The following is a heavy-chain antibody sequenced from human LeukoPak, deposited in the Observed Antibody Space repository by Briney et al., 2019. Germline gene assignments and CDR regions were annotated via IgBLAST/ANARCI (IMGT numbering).Heavy chain of an antibody. J-gene: IGHJ6*03. CDR1: GGSFSGYY. V-gene: IGHV4-34*01. CDR3: ARAVLGYNYDYYYMDV. CDR2: INHSGST. Sequence: PSETLSLTCAVYGGSFSGYYWSWIRQPPGKGLEWVGEINHSGSTNYNPSLKSRVTISVDTSKNQFSLKLSSVTAADTAVYYCARAVLGYNYDYYYMDVWGKGTTVTVSS. D-gene: IGHD5-24*01.